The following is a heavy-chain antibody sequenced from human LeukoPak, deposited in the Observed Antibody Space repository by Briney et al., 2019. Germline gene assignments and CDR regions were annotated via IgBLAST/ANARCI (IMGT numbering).Heavy chain of an antibody. CDR1: GFTVSSNY. CDR2: IYSGGST. D-gene: IGHD5-12*01. J-gene: IGHJ3*02. CDR3: ARVKGWYSGYESDAFDI. V-gene: IGHV3-53*01. Sequence: GGSLRLSCAASGFTVSSNYMSWVRQAPGKGLEWVSVIYSGGSTYYADSVKGRFTISRDNSKNTLYLQMNSLRAEDTAVYYCARVKGWYSGYESDAFDIWGQGTMVTVSS.